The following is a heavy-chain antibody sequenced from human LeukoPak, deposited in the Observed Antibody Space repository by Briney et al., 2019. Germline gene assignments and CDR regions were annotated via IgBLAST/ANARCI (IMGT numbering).Heavy chain of an antibody. CDR3: ASRTYYDFWSGYSPFDY. CDR1: GFTFSSYW. D-gene: IGHD3-3*01. Sequence: GGSLRLSCAASGFTFSSYWMSWVRQAPGKGLEWVANIKQDGSEKYYVDSVEGRFTISRDNAKNSLYLQMNSLRAEDTAVYYCASRTYYDFWSGYSPFDYWGQGTLVTVSS. CDR2: IKQDGSEK. J-gene: IGHJ4*02. V-gene: IGHV3-7*01.